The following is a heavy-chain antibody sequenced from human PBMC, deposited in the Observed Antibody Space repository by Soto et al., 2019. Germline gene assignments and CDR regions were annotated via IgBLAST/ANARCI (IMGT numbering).Heavy chain of an antibody. CDR2: INHSGST. J-gene: IGHJ4*02. V-gene: IGHV4-34*01. Sequence: LSLPCAVYGGSFSGYYWSWIRQPPGKGLEWIGEINHSGSTNYNPSLKSRVTISVDTSKNQFSLKLSSVTAADTAVYYCARDCSGGACYPASFDYWGQGTRVTVSS. D-gene: IGHD2-15*01. CDR1: GGSFSGYY. CDR3: ARDCSGGACYPASFDY.